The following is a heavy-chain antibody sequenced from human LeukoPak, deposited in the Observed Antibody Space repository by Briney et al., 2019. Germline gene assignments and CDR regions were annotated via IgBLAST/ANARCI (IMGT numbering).Heavy chain of an antibody. CDR3: ARFALGVVAATH. Sequence: SETLSLTCAVYGGSFSGYYWSWIRQPPGKGLEWIGEINHSGSTNYNPSLKSRVTISVDTSKNQFSLKLSSVTAADTAVYYCARFALGVVAATHWGQGTLVTVSS. J-gene: IGHJ4*02. V-gene: IGHV4-34*01. CDR1: GGSFSGYY. D-gene: IGHD2-15*01. CDR2: INHSGST.